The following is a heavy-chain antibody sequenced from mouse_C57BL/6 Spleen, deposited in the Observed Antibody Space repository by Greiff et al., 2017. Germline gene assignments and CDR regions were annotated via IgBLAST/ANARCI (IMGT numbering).Heavy chain of an antibody. D-gene: IGHD3-2*02. CDR2: IYPRSGNT. Sequence: QVQLQQSGAELARPGASVKLSCKASGYTFTSYGISWVKQRTGQGLEWIGEIYPRSGNTYYNEKFKGKATLTADKSSSTAYMELRSLTSEDSAVYFCAREGRPAQAFAYWGQGTLVTVSA. CDR1: GYTFTSYG. CDR3: AREGRPAQAFAY. J-gene: IGHJ3*01. V-gene: IGHV1-81*01.